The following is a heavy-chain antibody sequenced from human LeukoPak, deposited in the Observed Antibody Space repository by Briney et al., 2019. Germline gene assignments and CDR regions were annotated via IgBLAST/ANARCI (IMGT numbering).Heavy chain of an antibody. V-gene: IGHV1-46*01. J-gene: IGHJ4*02. CDR1: GYTFTSYY. D-gene: IGHD3-9*01. CDR2: INPSGGST. CDR3: ARRGYDILTGLDY. Sequence: ASVKVSCKASGYTFTSYYMHWVRQAPGQGLEWMGIINPSGGSTSYAQKFQGRVTMTRDTSTSTVYMELSGLRSEDTAVYYCARRGYDILTGLDYWGQGTLVTVSP.